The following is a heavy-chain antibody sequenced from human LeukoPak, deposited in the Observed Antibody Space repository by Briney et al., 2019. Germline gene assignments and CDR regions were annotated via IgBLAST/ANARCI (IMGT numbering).Heavy chain of an antibody. V-gene: IGHV3-20*04. CDR3: AQAGTGVFGAFDI. Sequence: PGGSLRLSCAASGFTFDDYGMSWVRHAPGKGLEWVSGINWNGGSTGYADSVKGRFTISRDNAKNSLYLQMNSLRAEDTALYYCAQAGTGVFGAFDIWGQGTMVTVSS. CDR1: GFTFDDYG. CDR2: INWNGGST. D-gene: IGHD6-13*01. J-gene: IGHJ3*02.